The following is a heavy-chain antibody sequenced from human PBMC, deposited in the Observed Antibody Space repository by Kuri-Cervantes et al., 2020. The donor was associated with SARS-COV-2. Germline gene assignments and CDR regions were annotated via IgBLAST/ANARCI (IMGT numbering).Heavy chain of an antibody. Sequence: SETLSLTCAVYGGSFSGYYWSWIRQPPGKGLEWIGEINHSGSTNYNPSLKSRVTTSVDTSKNYFSLKLSAVTAADTAVYYCARSPVGGDCSGGRCYSYNSYYYGLDVWGQGTTVTVSS. V-gene: IGHV4-34*01. CDR2: INHSGST. CDR3: ARSPVGGDCSGGRCYSYNSYYYGLDV. CDR1: GGSFSGYY. J-gene: IGHJ6*02. D-gene: IGHD2-15*01.